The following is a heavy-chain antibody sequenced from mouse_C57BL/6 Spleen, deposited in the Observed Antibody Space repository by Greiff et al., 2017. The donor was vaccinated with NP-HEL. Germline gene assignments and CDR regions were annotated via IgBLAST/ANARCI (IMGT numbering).Heavy chain of an antibody. CDR3: ARGWDKGYYFDN. V-gene: IGHV5-17*01. CDR1: GFTFSDYG. D-gene: IGHD4-1*01. CDR2: ISSGSSTI. J-gene: IGHJ2*01. Sequence: EVQLVESGGGLVKPGGSLKLSCAASGFTFSDYGMHWVRQAPEKVLEWVAYISSGSSTIYYADTVKGRFTIARDNAKNNLFLQMTSLGCEDTAMYYCARGWDKGYYFDNWGQGTTLTVSS.